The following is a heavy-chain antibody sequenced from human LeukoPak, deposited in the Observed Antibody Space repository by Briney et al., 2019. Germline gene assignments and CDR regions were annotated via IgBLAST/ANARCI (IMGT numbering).Heavy chain of an antibody. D-gene: IGHD6-19*01. CDR3: ARATIGVAYAFDI. CDR2: ISYDGSNK. Sequence: GGSLRLSCAASGFTFSSYAMHWVRQAPGKGLEWVAVISYDGSNKYYADSVKGRFTVSRENAKNSLYLQMNSLRAGDTAVYYCARATIGVAYAFDIWGQGTMVTVSS. J-gene: IGHJ3*02. CDR1: GFTFSSYA. V-gene: IGHV3-30*14.